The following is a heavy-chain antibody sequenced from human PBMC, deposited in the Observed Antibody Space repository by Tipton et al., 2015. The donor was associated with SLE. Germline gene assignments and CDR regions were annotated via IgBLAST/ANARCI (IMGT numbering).Heavy chain of an antibody. CDR1: GYNFTSYG. D-gene: IGHD2-8*01. CDR2: GSAYNGNT. Sequence: VQLVQSGAEVKKPGASVKVSCNASGYNFTSYGISWMRQAPGQGLEWMGRGSAYNGNTNYAQNLQGRVTMTTDTSTSTAYMELRSLRSDGSAVYYCSRGEIRVLMVYAFDYWGQGSLVTVSS. J-gene: IGHJ4*02. CDR3: SRGEIRVLMVYAFDY. V-gene: IGHV1-18*01.